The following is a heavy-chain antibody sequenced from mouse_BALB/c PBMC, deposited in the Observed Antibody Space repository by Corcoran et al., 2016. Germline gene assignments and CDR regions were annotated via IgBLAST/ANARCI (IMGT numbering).Heavy chain of an antibody. CDR1: GYIFTDYG. D-gene: IGHD6-1*01. CDR3: ARAPLHYYAMDY. V-gene: IGHV9-3-1*01. Sequence: QIQLVQAGPELKKPGETVKISCKASGYIFTDYGMNWVKQAPGEDLKWMGWINTDTGEPTYADDFKGRVAFSLETSASTAYLQINNLKNEDTSTYLCARAPLHYYAMDYWGQGTSVTVSS. CDR2: INTDTGEP. J-gene: IGHJ4*01.